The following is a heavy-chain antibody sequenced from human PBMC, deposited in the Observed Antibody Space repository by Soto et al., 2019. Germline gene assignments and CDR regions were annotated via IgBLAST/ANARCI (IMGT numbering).Heavy chain of an antibody. V-gene: IGHV3-30*04. Sequence: ACSGFTFGSXEMHWVRQAPGKGLEWVTFTSYDGSINYYADSVKGRFTMSRDNSKNLLYLQMNSPRTEDTAVYSCVRRSTQSYYAVDVWGQGTTVTVSS. D-gene: IGHD6-19*01. CDR3: VRRSTQSYYAVDV. CDR2: TSYDGSIN. CDR1: GFTFGSXE. J-gene: IGHJ6*02.